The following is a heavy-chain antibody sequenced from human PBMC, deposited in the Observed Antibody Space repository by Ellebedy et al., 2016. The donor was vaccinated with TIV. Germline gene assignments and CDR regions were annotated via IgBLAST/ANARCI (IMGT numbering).Heavy chain of an antibody. CDR2: ISYNSDRT. J-gene: IGHJ5*02. CDR1: GFTFSGYA. Sequence: GESLKISXAASGFTFSGYAISWVRQAPGKGLEWVSSISYNSDRTYYADSVKGRFTISRDNAKNSLYLQMNSLRAEDTAVYYCARPWIQLWFDPFDPWGQGTLVTVSS. CDR3: ARPWIQLWFDPFDP. V-gene: IGHV3-48*04. D-gene: IGHD5-18*01.